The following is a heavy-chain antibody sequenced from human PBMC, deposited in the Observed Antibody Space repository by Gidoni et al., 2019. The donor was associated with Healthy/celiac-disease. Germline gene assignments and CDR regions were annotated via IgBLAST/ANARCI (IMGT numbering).Heavy chain of an antibody. Sequence: EVQLLESGGGLVQPGGSLRLSCSASGFTFSRYAMSWVRQAPGKGLEWVSAISGSGGSTYYADSVKGRFTISRDNAKNTLYLQMNSLRAEDTAVYYCAKQVATRLGELSPFDYWGQGTLVTVSS. CDR2: ISGSGGST. V-gene: IGHV3-23*01. J-gene: IGHJ4*02. CDR3: AKQVATRLGELSPFDY. D-gene: IGHD3-16*02. CDR1: GFTFSRYA.